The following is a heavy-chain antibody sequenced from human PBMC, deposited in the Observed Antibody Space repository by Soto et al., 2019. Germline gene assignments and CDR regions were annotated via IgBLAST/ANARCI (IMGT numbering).Heavy chain of an antibody. J-gene: IGHJ4*02. CDR3: VKGWRWLQSFDY. CDR2: LYSGGNT. V-gene: IGHV3-66*02. CDR1: GFTVTSNE. Sequence: GGSLRLSCAASGFTVTSNEMSWVRQAPGKGLEWVSILYSGGNTYYADSVEGRFTISRDGSKNTLYLQMSSLRAEDTAVYYCVKGWRWLQSFDYWGQGTLVTVSS. D-gene: IGHD5-12*01.